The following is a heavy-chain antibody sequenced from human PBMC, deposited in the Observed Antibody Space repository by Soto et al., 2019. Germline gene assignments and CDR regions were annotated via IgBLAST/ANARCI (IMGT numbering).Heavy chain of an antibody. CDR3: ARGMTTVTTLDY. V-gene: IGHV4-59*12. Sequence: SETLSLTCTVSGGSISNYYWTWIRQPPGEALEWIGHTYHSGNPYYNPSLKSRVIISVDRSKNQFSLKVRSVTAADTAVYYCARGMTTVTTLDYWGQGTLVTVSS. CDR1: GGSISNYY. CDR2: TYHSGNP. D-gene: IGHD4-4*01. J-gene: IGHJ4*02.